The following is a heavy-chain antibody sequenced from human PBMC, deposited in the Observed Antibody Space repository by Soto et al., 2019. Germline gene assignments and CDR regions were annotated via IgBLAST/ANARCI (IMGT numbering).Heavy chain of an antibody. Sequence: QVQLVESGGGVVQPGRSLRLSCAASGFTFSSYGMHWVRQAPGKGLEWVAVIWYDGSNKYYADSVKGRFTISRDNSKNTLYLQMNSLRAEDTAVYYWARPYSGYDPYWYFDLWGRGTLVTVSS. CDR1: GFTFSSYG. CDR3: ARPYSGYDPYWYFDL. CDR2: IWYDGSNK. J-gene: IGHJ2*01. V-gene: IGHV3-33*01. D-gene: IGHD5-12*01.